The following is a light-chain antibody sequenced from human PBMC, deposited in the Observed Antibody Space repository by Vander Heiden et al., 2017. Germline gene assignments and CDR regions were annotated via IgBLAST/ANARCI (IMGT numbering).Light chain of an antibody. CDR2: YDT. Sequence: SYVLTQPPSASVAPGKTATITCGGKDIGSKSVHGYPQRPGQAPVLVIYYDTDRPSGIPERFSGSNSGNTATLTISRVEVGDEADYYCQVWVGSSEHWVFGGGTKLTVL. J-gene: IGLJ3*02. CDR1: DIGSKS. V-gene: IGLV3-21*04. CDR3: QVWVGSSEHWV.